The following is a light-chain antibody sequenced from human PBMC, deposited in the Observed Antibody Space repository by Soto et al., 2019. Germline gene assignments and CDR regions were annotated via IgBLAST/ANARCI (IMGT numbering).Light chain of an antibody. CDR2: DAS. Sequence: IVLTQSPATLSLSPGERATLSCRASQSVSSYLAWYQQKPGQAPRLLIYDASSRATGIPARFSGSGSGTDFTLTISSLEPEDFAVYYCQQYGSSITFGQGTRLEI. CDR1: QSVSSY. J-gene: IGKJ5*01. V-gene: IGKV3-11*01. CDR3: QQYGSSIT.